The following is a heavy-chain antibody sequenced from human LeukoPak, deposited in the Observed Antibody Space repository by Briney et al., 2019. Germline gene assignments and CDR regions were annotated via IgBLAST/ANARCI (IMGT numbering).Heavy chain of an antibody. J-gene: IGHJ6*03. D-gene: IGHD4-11*01. CDR1: GYTFTGYY. V-gene: IGHV1-2*06. CDR2: INPNSGGT. CDR3: ARVGQTGHSNSDYYYIDV. Sequence: GASVKVSCKASGYTFTGYYMHWVRQAPGQGLEWMGRINPNSGGTNYAQKFQGRVTMTRDTSISTAYMELSRLRSDDTAVYYCARVGQTGHSNSDYYYIDVWGKGTTVTVSS.